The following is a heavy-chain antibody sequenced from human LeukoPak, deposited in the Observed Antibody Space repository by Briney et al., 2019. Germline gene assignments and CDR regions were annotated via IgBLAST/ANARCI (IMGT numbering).Heavy chain of an antibody. CDR2: IYLGGHT. D-gene: IGHD1-26*01. J-gene: IGHJ4*02. V-gene: IGHV4-4*02. CDR1: GGSISSTNW. CDR3: SRESGFFSPFGY. Sequence: SGTLSLTCDVSGGSISSTNWWSWVRQSPGQGLEGIGEIYLGGHTNYNPSLQSRVTMSLDESKNQVSLDLASLTAADTAVYYFSRESGFFSPFGYWGQGTLVTVPS.